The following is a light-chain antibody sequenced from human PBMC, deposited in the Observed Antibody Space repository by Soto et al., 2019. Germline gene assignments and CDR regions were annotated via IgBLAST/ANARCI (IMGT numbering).Light chain of an antibody. J-gene: IGLJ2*01. CDR2: EVN. CDR3: SSYAGNKGVV. CDR1: SSDVGGYYY. V-gene: IGLV2-8*01. Sequence: QSVLTQPPSASGSPGQSVTISCTGTSSDVGGYYYVSWYQQHPGKAPKLMIYEVNKRPSGVPDRFSGSKSGNTASLTVSGLQAEDEADYYCSSYAGNKGVVFGGGTKLTVL.